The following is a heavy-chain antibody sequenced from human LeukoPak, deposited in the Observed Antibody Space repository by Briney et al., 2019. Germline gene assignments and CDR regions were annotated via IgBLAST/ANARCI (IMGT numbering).Heavy chain of an antibody. J-gene: IGHJ3*02. CDR2: IRSKAYGGTT. CDR3: TRAIEGAVDI. V-gene: IGHV3-49*04. Sequence: GRSLRLSCTPCGFSLGGYAMTWVRQAPGTGLEWAGFIRSKAYGGTTEYAASVKGRFTLSSDDSKSIVYLEMDSLKTQGTALYYCTRAIEGAVDIWGQGTMVTVSS. CDR1: GFSLGGYA.